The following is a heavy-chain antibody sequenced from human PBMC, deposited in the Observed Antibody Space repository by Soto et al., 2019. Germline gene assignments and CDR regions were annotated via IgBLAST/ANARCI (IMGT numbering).Heavy chain of an antibody. CDR1: GYTFTSNA. Sequence: ASVKVSCKASGYTFTSNAIHWVRQAPGQRLEWIGKIDAGNGNTKYSQKFQGRVTITRDTSASAAYMELSTLGSEDTSIYYCARSETDYSTFDYWGQGTLVTVSS. V-gene: IGHV1-3*01. J-gene: IGHJ4*02. D-gene: IGHD3-9*01. CDR3: ARSETDYSTFDY. CDR2: IDAGNGNT.